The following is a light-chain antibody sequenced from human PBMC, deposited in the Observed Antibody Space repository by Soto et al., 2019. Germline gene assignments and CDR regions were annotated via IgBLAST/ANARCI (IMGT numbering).Light chain of an antibody. V-gene: IGKV1-5*03. CDR2: KPS. CDR1: QSISTW. CDR3: QKYSSLSPFT. J-gene: IGKJ3*01. Sequence: DIQMTPSPSTLSASVGDRVTITCRASQSISTWLAWYQQKPGKAPKLLIYKPSSLESGVPSRFSGSGSGTEFTLTISSLQPDDFATYCCQKYSSLSPFTFGPGTKVDIK.